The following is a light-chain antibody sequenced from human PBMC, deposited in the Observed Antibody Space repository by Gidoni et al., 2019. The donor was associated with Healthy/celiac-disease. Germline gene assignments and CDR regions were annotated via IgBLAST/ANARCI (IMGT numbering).Light chain of an antibody. CDR3: QQYYSTPPT. V-gene: IGKV4-1*01. CDR2: WAS. Sequence: DIVMTQSPDSLAVSLGERATINCKSSQGVLYSSNNKNYLHWYPQKPGQPPKLLIYWASTREAGVPDRFSGGGSGTDFTLTISSLQAEDVAVYYCQQYYSTPPTFGPGTKVDIK. CDR1: QGVLYSSNNKNY. J-gene: IGKJ3*01.